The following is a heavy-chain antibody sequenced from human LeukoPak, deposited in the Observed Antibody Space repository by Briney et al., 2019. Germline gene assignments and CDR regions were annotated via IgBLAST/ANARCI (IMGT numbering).Heavy chain of an antibody. V-gene: IGHV3-30*03. CDR2: ISYDGSNK. J-gene: IGHJ6*02. CDR3: SVGVYYYYGMDV. Sequence: GGSLRLSCAASGFTFSSYGMHWVRQAPSKGLEWVAVISYDGSNKYYADSVKGRFTISRDNSKNTLYLQMNSLRAEDTAVYYCSVGVYYYYGMDVWGQGTTVTVSS. CDR1: GFTFSSYG. D-gene: IGHD3-10*01.